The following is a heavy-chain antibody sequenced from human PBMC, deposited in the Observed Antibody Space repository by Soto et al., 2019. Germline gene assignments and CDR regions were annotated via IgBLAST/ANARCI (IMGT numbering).Heavy chain of an antibody. CDR3: ARQGHLVGMDYTTAYYYYYGMDV. V-gene: IGHV4-39*01. CDR1: GGSISSSRYY. D-gene: IGHD3-22*01. Sequence: PSETLSLTCTVSGGSISSSRYYWGWIRQPPGKGLEWIGSIYYSGSTYYNPSLKSRVTISVDTSKNQFSLKLSSVTAADTAVYYCARQGHLVGMDYTTAYYYYYGMDVWGQGTTVTSP. J-gene: IGHJ6*02. CDR2: IYYSGST.